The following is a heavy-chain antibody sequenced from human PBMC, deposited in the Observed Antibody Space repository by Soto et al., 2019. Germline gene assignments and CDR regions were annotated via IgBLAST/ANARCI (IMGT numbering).Heavy chain of an antibody. CDR3: TRRLRFLETVDY. Sequence: QLQLQESGPGLVKPSETLSLTCTVSGGSISSGSYYWGWIRQPPGKGLEWIGTIYYTGSTYYNPSLKSRVTISMDTSKNQFSLKLSSVTAADTAVYFCTRRLRFLETVDYWGQGTLITVSS. V-gene: IGHV4-39*01. CDR2: IYYTGST. D-gene: IGHD3-3*01. J-gene: IGHJ4*02. CDR1: GGSISSGSYY.